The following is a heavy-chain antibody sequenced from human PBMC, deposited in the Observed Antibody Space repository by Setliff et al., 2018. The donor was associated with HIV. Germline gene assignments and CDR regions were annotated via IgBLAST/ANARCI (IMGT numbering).Heavy chain of an antibody. CDR2: ISGSGGTT. V-gene: IGHV3-23*01. D-gene: IGHD3-10*02. CDR1: GFTFSTYA. CDR3: AKVLLFGVDVFDI. Sequence: PGGSLRLSCAASGFTFSTYAMGWVRQAAGKGLEWVSAISGSGGTTYYADSVQGRFTISRDNSKNTLYLQMTSLRDEDTAVYYCAKVLLFGVDVFDIWGQGTTVTVSS. J-gene: IGHJ3*02.